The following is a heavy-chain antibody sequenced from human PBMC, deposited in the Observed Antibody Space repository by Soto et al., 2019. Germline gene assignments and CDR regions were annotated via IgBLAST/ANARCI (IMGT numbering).Heavy chain of an antibody. Sequence: PSETLSLTCTVSGGSLGSYYWSWIRQPPGKGLEWIGYVFYTGRANYNASLKSRVSISLDTSHYQFSLKLSSVTAADTAVYYCAREGGGRIPTTPYYYNGMDVGGPGTRVP. CDR2: VFYTGRA. CDR3: AREGGGRIPTTPYYYNGMDV. CDR1: GGSLGSYY. D-gene: IGHD1-1*01. V-gene: IGHV4-59*01. J-gene: IGHJ6*02.